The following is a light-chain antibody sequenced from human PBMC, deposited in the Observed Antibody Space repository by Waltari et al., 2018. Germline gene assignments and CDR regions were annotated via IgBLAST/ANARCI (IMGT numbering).Light chain of an antibody. CDR2: GNN. V-gene: IGLV3-19*01. J-gene: IGLJ2*01. CDR3: ASCDITRTLL. Sequence: SSKLAQGPTASVALGQTVTMSWIGDSLRRHYATWYQVRPRQAPLLLLYGNNSRPSGIPYRFSGSQSGITADLTITGAQAEDEADYYCASCDITRTLLFGGGTTLTV. CDR1: SLRRHY.